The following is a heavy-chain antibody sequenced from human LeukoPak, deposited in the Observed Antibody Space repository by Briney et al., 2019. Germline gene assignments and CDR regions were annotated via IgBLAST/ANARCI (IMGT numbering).Heavy chain of an antibody. J-gene: IGHJ4*02. CDR2: MNPNSGDT. CDR3: ARANSLYCSSTTGLFDH. V-gene: IGHV1-2*02. Sequence: GASVQVSCKASGYTFTDYYLHGVRQAPGQGFDWMGWMNPNSGDTNYAQKFQGRVTMARDTSISTAHMEMSRLRSAHTAVYYCARANSLYCSSTTGLFDHWGQGTPVTVSS. D-gene: IGHD2-2*01. CDR1: GYTFTDYY.